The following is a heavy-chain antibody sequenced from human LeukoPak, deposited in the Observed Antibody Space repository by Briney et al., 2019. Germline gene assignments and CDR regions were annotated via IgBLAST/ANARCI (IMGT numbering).Heavy chain of an antibody. CDR3: AKPHLAYSSGWPDAFDI. V-gene: IGHV3-30*18. D-gene: IGHD6-19*01. CDR1: GFTFSNYG. CDR2: ISYDGSNQ. Sequence: GGSLRLSCAASGFTFSNYGMHWVRQPPGKGLEWVAIISYDGSNQYYADSVKGRFTISRDNSKNTLYLQMNSLRAEGTAVYYCAKPHLAYSSGWPDAFDIWGQGTMVTVSS. J-gene: IGHJ3*02.